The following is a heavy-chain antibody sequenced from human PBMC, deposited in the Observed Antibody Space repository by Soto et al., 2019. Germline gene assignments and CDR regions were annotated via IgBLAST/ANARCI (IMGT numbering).Heavy chain of an antibody. CDR2: IKEDGSEK. V-gene: IGHV3-7*01. D-gene: IGHD3-9*01. Sequence: PGGSLRLSCVASGFKFSRYWMSWVRQAPGKGLEWVANIKEDGSEKYYVDSVKGRFTISRDNVQDSLYLQLNSLRAEDTAVYYCASEQTQLRYFAWQSQTLGMGVWGQGTTVTVSS. CDR1: GFKFSRYW. CDR3: ASEQTQLRYFAWQSQTLGMGV. J-gene: IGHJ6*02.